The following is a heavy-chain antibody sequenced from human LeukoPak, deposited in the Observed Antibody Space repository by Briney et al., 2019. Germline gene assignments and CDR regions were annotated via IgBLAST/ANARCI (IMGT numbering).Heavy chain of an antibody. CDR1: GFTFDDYA. V-gene: IGHV3-9*01. J-gene: IGHJ4*02. Sequence: GGSLRLSCAASGFTFDDYAMHWVRQAPGKGLEWVSGISWNSGGIGYADSVKGRFTISRDNAKNSLYLQMNSLRAEDTALYHCAKDSSAVAGPGEFDYWGQGTLVTVSS. CDR2: ISWNSGGI. CDR3: AKDSSAVAGPGEFDY. D-gene: IGHD6-19*01.